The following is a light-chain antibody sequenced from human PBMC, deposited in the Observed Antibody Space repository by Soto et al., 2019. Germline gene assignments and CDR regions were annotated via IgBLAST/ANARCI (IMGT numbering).Light chain of an antibody. CDR2: AAS. Sequence: DIQMTQSPSSLSASVGDGVTITCRASQSISSYLNWYQQKPGKAPKLLIYAASSLQSGVPSRFSGSGSGTDFTLTISSLQPEDFATYYCQQSYSNPTWTFGQGTKVDIK. J-gene: IGKJ1*01. V-gene: IGKV1-39*01. CDR3: QQSYSNPTWT. CDR1: QSISSY.